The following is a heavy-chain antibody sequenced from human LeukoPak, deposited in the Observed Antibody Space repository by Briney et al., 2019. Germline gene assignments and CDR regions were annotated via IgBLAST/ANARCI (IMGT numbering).Heavy chain of an antibody. CDR1: GGSFSGYY. V-gene: IGHV4-34*01. D-gene: IGHD6-13*01. Sequence: KASETLSLTCAVYGGSFSGYYWSWIRQPPGKGLEWIGEINHSGSTNYNPSLKSRVTISVDTSKNQFSLKLSSVTAADTAVYYCARGLAAAGYLYYYYYYGMDVWGQGTTVTVSS. J-gene: IGHJ6*02. CDR2: INHSGST. CDR3: ARGLAAAGYLYYYYYYGMDV.